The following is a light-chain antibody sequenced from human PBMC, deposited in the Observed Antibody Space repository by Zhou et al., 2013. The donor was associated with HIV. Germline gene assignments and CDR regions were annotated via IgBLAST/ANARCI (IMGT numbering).Light chain of an antibody. Sequence: DLQMTQSPSTLSASVGDRVTITCRASQSVSLSLAWYQHKAGKAPKLLIYKASSLATGVPSRFSGSGSGTDFTLTITSLQPDDFATYYCQQYNSVLYTFGQGTKLEIK. V-gene: IGKV1-5*03. J-gene: IGKJ2*01. CDR2: KAS. CDR3: QQYNSVLYT. CDR1: QSVSLS.